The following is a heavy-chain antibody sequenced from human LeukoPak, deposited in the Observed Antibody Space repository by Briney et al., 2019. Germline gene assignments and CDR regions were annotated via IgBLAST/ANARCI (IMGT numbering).Heavy chain of an antibody. CDR2: IIPIFGTA. CDR3: ASQYYYGSGSYILDY. V-gene: IGHV1-69*13. CDR1: GYTFTSYD. D-gene: IGHD3-10*01. Sequence: SVKVSCKASGYTFTSYDINWVRQAPGQGLEWMGGIIPIFGTANYAQKFQGRVTITADESTSTAYMELSSLRSEDTAVYYCASQYYYGSGSYILDYWGQGTLVTVSS. J-gene: IGHJ4*02.